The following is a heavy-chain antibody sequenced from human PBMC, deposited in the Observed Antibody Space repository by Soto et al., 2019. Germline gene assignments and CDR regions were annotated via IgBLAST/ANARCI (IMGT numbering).Heavy chain of an antibody. Sequence: QVQLVQSGAEVKKPGSSVKVSCKASGGSFRSYAVNWVRQAPGQGLECLGGIIPIFGTPNYAQKFHGRVSITAEESTSTVYMDLISLTSEDTAVYYCAYSDNHRYFFDSWGQGTLVTVSS. D-gene: IGHD5-18*01. V-gene: IGHV1-69*12. J-gene: IGHJ5*01. CDR1: GGSFRSYA. CDR2: IIPIFGTP. CDR3: AYSDNHRYFFDS.